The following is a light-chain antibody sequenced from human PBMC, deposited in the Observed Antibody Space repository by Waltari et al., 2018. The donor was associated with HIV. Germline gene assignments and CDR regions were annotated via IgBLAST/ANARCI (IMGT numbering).Light chain of an antibody. J-gene: IGLJ1*01. CDR2: NNN. V-gene: IGLV1-44*01. Sequence: QSVLTQPPSASGTPGQRVTISCSGSSSNIGRNTVNWYQQLPGTAPKLLIYNNNRRPSGVPDRFSGSKSGTSASLAISGLQSEDEADYYCAAWDDSLLYVFGTGTKVTVL. CDR3: AAWDDSLLYV. CDR1: SSNIGRNT.